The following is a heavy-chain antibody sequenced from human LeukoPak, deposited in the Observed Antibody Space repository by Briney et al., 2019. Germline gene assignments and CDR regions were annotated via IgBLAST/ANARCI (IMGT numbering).Heavy chain of an antibody. D-gene: IGHD2-2*01. CDR1: GGSISSGGYY. V-gene: IGHV4-31*03. CDR2: IYYSGST. J-gene: IGHJ5*02. Sequence: SETLSLTCTVSGGSISSGGYYWSWIRQHPGKGLEWIGYIYYSGSTYYNPSLKSRVTISVDASKNQFSLKLSSVTAADTAVYYCARDTSVVVPAAIFSGRWFDPWGQGTLVTVSS. CDR3: ARDTSVVVPAAIFSGRWFDP.